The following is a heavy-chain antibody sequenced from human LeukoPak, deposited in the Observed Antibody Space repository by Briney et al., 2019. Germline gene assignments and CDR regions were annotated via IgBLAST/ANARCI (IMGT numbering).Heavy chain of an antibody. CDR1: GYTFTGYY. V-gene: IGHV1-2*02. CDR2: INPNSGGT. J-gene: IGHJ5*02. D-gene: IGHD2-2*01. Sequence: GASVKVSCKASGYTFTGYYMHWLRQAPGQGLEWMGWINPNSGGTNYAQKFQGRVTITRDTSISTAYMELSRLRSDDTAVYYCARVSVVPAGFDPWGQGTLVTVSS. CDR3: ARVSVVPAGFDP.